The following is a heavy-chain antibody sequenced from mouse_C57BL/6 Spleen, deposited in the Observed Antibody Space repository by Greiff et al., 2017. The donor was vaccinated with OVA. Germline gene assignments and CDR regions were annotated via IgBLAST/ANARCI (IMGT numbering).Heavy chain of an antibody. Sequence: EVMLVESGGGLVKPGGSLKLSCAASGFTFSSYAMSWVRQTPEKRLEWVATISDGGSYTYYPDNVKGRFTISRDNAKNNLYLQMSHLKSEDTAMYYCARDPGSSPWFAYWGQGTLVTVSA. V-gene: IGHV5-4*01. D-gene: IGHD1-1*01. J-gene: IGHJ3*01. CDR1: GFTFSSYA. CDR2: ISDGGSYT. CDR3: ARDPGSSPWFAY.